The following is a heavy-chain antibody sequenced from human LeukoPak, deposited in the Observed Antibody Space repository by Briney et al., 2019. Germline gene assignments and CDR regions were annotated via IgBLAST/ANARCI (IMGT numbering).Heavy chain of an antibody. CDR1: GYTFTSYY. D-gene: IGHD6-19*01. Sequence: ASVKVSCKASGYTFTSYYMHWVRQAPGQGLEWMGIINPSGGSTSYAQKFQGRVTTTRDTSTSTVYMELSSLRSEDTAVYYCARTTDPLFGSGHHFDYWGQGTLVTVSS. V-gene: IGHV1-46*01. CDR3: ARTTDPLFGSGHHFDY. J-gene: IGHJ4*02. CDR2: INPSGGST.